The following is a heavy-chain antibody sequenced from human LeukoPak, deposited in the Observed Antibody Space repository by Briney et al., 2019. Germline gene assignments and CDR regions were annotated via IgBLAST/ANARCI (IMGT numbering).Heavy chain of an antibody. J-gene: IGHJ6*04. D-gene: IGHD3-10*01. CDR2: ISYDGSNK. CDR3: ARMVRFGEVTGYYYGMDV. CDR1: GFTFSSYG. V-gene: IGHV3-30*03. Sequence: GRSLRLSCAASGFTFSSYGMHWVRQAPGKGLEWVAVISYDGSNKYYADSVKGRFTISRDNSKNTLYLQMNSLRAEDTAVYYCARMVRFGEVTGYYYGMDVWGRGTTVIVSS.